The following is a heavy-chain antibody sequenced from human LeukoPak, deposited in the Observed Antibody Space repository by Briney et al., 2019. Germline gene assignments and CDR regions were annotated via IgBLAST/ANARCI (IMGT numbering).Heavy chain of an antibody. Sequence: PSETLSLTYTVSGASVSSGSYYWRWIRQPPGKGLEWIGYIYYSGSTNYNPSLKSRVTISVDTSKNQFSLKLSSVTAADTAVYYCARGSRGYTYGWGQGTLVTVSS. CDR1: GASVSSGSYY. D-gene: IGHD5-18*01. J-gene: IGHJ4*02. CDR3: ARGSRGYTYG. V-gene: IGHV4-61*01. CDR2: IYYSGST.